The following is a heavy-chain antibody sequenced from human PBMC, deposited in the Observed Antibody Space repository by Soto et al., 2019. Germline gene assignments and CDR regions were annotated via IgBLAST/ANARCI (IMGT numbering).Heavy chain of an antibody. CDR2: IRSKANNYAT. D-gene: IGHD3-10*01. V-gene: IGHV3-73*01. CDR3: AIEGVGFGY. Sequence: EVQLVESGGGLLQPGGSVRLSCAASGFTFSVSSMHWVRQASGKGLEWLGRIRSKANNYATSYSESVKGRFNISRDDSQDTMFLQMNSLSTEATAMYYCAIEGVGFGYWGQGTLVTVSS. CDR1: GFTFSVSS. J-gene: IGHJ4*02.